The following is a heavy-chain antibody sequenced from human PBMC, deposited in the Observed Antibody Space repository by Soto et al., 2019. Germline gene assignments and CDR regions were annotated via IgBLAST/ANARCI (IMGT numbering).Heavy chain of an antibody. J-gene: IGHJ4*02. D-gene: IGHD3-22*01. Sequence: GGSLRLSCAASGFTVSSNYMSWVRQAPGKGLEWVSVIYSGGSTYYADSVKGRFTISRDNSKNTLHLQMNSLRAEDTAVYYCARWVSDYYDSSGYVDYWGQGTLVTVSS. CDR3: ARWVSDYYDSSGYVDY. CDR2: IYSGGST. V-gene: IGHV3-53*01. CDR1: GFTVSSNY.